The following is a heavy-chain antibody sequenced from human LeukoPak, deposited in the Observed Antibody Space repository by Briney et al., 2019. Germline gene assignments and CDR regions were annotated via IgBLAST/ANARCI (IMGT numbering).Heavy chain of an antibody. CDR1: GDSISTYY. D-gene: IGHD4-17*01. J-gene: IGHJ5*02. CDR2: ISDSGST. CDR3: ARVEYGDYGWFDP. Sequence: SETLSLTCTVSGDSISTYYWTWIRQPPGKGLEWIGYISDSGSTNYNPSLKSRVTISLDTSKNQFSLKLISLTAADTAAYYCARVEYGDYGWFDPWGQGTLVTVSS. V-gene: IGHV4-59*01.